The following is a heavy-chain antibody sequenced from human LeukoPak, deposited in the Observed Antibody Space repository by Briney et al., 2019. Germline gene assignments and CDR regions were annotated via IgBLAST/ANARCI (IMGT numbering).Heavy chain of an antibody. D-gene: IGHD6-13*01. CDR3: ARDSGGRQLVRRYLDY. Sequence: ASVKVSCKASGYTFTSYAMHWVRQAPGERLEWMGWINAGNGNTKYSQKFQGRVTITRDTSASTAYMELSSLRSEDTAVYYCARDSGGRQLVRRYLDYWGQGTLVTVSS. CDR2: INAGNGNT. CDR1: GYTFTSYA. J-gene: IGHJ4*02. V-gene: IGHV1-3*01.